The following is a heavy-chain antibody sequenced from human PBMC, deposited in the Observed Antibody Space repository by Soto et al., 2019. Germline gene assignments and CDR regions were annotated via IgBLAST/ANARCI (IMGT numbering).Heavy chain of an antibody. CDR1: GFTFSNNG. CDR3: GRGVDYRGYAFDS. V-gene: IGHV3-33*01. J-gene: IGHJ4*02. Sequence: QVQLVEAGGGVVQPGRSLRLSCAASGFTFSNNGMHWVRQAPGKGLEWVAVIWYDGSNEYFADSVKGRFTISRDNSKKPLFMQMDSLRATATDVYTWGRGVDYRGYAFDSWGQGPLATASS. D-gene: IGHD5-12*01. CDR2: IWYDGSNE.